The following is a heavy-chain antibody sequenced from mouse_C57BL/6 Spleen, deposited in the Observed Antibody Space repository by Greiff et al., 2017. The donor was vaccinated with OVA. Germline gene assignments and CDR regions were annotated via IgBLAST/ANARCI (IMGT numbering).Heavy chain of an antibody. D-gene: IGHD2-3*01. CDR1: GFSFTSYG. J-gene: IGHJ3*01. V-gene: IGHV2-9*01. CDR3: AKHGDGYGFAY. Sequence: QVQLQQSGPGLVAPSQSLSITCTVSGFSFTSYGVDWVRQPPGKGLEWLGVIWRGGSTNYNSAPMSRLSISKDNSNGQVFLKMNSLQTDDAAMYYCAKHGDGYGFAYWGQGTLVTVSA. CDR2: IWRGGST.